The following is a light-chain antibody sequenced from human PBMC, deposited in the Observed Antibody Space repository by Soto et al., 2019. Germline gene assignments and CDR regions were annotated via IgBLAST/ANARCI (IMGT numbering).Light chain of an antibody. V-gene: IGKV3-20*01. CDR3: QQCARSPLT. CDR1: QSVPKNY. CDR2: DAS. J-gene: IGKJ1*01. Sequence: EIVLTQSPGTLSLSPGERATLSCRASQSVPKNYLAWYQQKPGQAPRLLIDDASTRVTGIPDRFSGSGSGTDFTLTISRLDPEDSAVYYCQQCARSPLTFGQGTKVEIK.